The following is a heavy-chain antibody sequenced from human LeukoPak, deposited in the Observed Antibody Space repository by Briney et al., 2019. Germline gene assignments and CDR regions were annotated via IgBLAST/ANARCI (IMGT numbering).Heavy chain of an antibody. V-gene: IGHV4-34*01. Sequence: PSETLSLTCAVYGGSFSGYYWSWIRQPPGKGLEWIGEINHSGSTNYNPSLKSRVTISIDTSKNQFSLEVSSVTAADTAVYYCARGRQGTKWGQGTLVTVSS. CDR2: INHSGST. CDR1: GGSFSGYY. CDR3: ARGRQGTK. J-gene: IGHJ4*02.